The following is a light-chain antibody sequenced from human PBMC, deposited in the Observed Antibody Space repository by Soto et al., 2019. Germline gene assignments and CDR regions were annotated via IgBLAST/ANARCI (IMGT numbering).Light chain of an antibody. J-gene: IGKJ4*01. V-gene: IGKV3-15*01. CDR1: QNLGTLY. CDR2: GAS. CDR3: QHYATWPLT. Sequence: EIVLTQSPGTLSLSPGERGTLSCRASQNLGTLYLAWFQQKSGQTPRLLIYGASTRATGVPARFSGSGSGTDFTLTINSLQSEDFAVYYCQHYATWPLTFGGGTKVESK.